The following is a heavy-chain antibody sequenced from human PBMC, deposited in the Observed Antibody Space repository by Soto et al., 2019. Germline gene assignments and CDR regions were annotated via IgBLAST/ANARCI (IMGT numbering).Heavy chain of an antibody. D-gene: IGHD2-15*01. CDR3: ARETLCSGGSCYPNWFDP. CDR1: GGSISSGDYY. Sequence: QVQLQESGPGLVKPSQTLSLTCTVSGGSISSGDYYWSWIRQPPGKGLEWIGYIYYSGSTYYNPSLKSRVTISVDTSKHQFSLKLSSVTAADTAVYYCARETLCSGGSCYPNWFDPWGQGTLVTVSS. V-gene: IGHV4-30-4*01. J-gene: IGHJ5*02. CDR2: IYYSGST.